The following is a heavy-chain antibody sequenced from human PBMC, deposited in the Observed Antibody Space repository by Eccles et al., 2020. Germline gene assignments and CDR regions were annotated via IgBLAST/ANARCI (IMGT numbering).Heavy chain of an antibody. V-gene: IGHV3-30*01. CDR3: AREAPSDLRFLDY. Sequence: RDNSKNTLYLQMNSLRAEDTAVYYCAREAPSDLRFLDYWGQGTLVTVSS. D-gene: IGHD3-3*01. J-gene: IGHJ4*02.